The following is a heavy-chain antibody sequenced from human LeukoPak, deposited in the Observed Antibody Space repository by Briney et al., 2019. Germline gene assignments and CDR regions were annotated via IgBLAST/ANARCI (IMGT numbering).Heavy chain of an antibody. CDR1: GFTFSRHT. V-gene: IGHV3-21*01. J-gene: IGHJ2*01. Sequence: GGSLRLSCVGSGFTFSRHTMNWVRQAPGKGLEWVSSLSKSSEYVKYVDSVEGRFSMSREDARTSEYLQMHNLRGEDTAVYYCARNPGAGMSWYFDLWGRGTEVTVS. CDR3: ARNPGAGMSWYFDL. CDR2: LSKSSEYV. D-gene: IGHD6-19*01.